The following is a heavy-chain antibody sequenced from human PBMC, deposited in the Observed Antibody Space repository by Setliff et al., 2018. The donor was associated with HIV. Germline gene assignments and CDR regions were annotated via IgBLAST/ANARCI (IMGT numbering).Heavy chain of an antibody. CDR3: AIVNYDSSGFIFFPGLPDY. V-gene: IGHV1-69*05. D-gene: IGHD3-22*01. CDR2: IIPISGTA. Sequence: ASVKVSCKASGGTFSNYGMSWVRQAPGQGLEWMGGIIPISGTANYAQKFQGRVTITTDESTSTAYMELSGLRSEDTAVYYCAIVNYDSSGFIFFPGLPDYWGQGTLVTVSS. CDR1: GGTFSNYG. J-gene: IGHJ4*02.